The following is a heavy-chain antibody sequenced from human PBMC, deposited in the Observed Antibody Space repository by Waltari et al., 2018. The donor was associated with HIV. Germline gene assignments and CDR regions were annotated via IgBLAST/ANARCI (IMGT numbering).Heavy chain of an antibody. D-gene: IGHD2-15*01. J-gene: IGHJ5*02. V-gene: IGHV1-24*01. CDR1: GYTLSEFS. Sequence: QVPLVQSGAEVKKPGASVQVSCKVSGYTLSEFSMHWVRQAPGKGLEWMGGFDPEQGKTIYAQNFQGRVTMTEDAATDTAYMELSSLRSEDTAVYYCTTEGLYCSGGTCYSRFDPWGQGTLVTVSS. CDR3: TTEGLYCSGGTCYSRFDP. CDR2: FDPEQGKT.